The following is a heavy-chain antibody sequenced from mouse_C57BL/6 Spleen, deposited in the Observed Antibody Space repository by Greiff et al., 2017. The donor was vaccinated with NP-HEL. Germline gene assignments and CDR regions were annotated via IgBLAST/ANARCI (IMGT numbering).Heavy chain of an antibody. Sequence: QVQLKQSGPELVKPGASVKISCKASGYAFSSYWMNWVKQRPGQGLEWIGRIYPGDGDTNYNGKFKGKATLTADKSSSTAYMQLSSLTSEDSAVYVCARGGGIYYDYDEYWFAYWGQGTLVTVSA. J-gene: IGHJ3*01. V-gene: IGHV1-82*01. CDR3: ARGGGIYYDYDEYWFAY. CDR2: IYPGDGDT. CDR1: GYAFSSYW. D-gene: IGHD2-4*01.